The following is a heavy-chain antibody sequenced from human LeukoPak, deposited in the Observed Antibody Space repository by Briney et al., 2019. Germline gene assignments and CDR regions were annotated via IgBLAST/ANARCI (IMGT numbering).Heavy chain of an antibody. Sequence: GASVKVSCKASGYTFTSSGISWVRQAPGQGLEWMGRISAYNGNTNYAQKLQGRVTMTTDTSTSTAYMELRSLRSDDTAVYYCARVGYYDSSAYYYYWGQGTLVTVSS. D-gene: IGHD3-22*01. CDR2: ISAYNGNT. CDR3: ARVGYYDSSAYYYY. V-gene: IGHV1-18*01. J-gene: IGHJ4*02. CDR1: GYTFTSSG.